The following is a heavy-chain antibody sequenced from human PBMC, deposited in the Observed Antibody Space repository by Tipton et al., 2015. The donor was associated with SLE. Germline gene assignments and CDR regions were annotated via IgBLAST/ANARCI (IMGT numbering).Heavy chain of an antibody. D-gene: IGHD2-15*01. CDR3: ARSPLDIVVVAATGFDY. CDR1: GGSISSSSYF. V-gene: IGHV4-39*07. CDR2: VYYSGST. J-gene: IGHJ4*02. Sequence: TLSLTCTVSGGSISSSSYFWGWIRQPPGKGLEWLASVYYSGSTYYKPSLKSRVTISVDTSKNQFSLKLSSVTAADTAVYYCARSPLDIVVVAATGFDYWGQGTLVTVSS.